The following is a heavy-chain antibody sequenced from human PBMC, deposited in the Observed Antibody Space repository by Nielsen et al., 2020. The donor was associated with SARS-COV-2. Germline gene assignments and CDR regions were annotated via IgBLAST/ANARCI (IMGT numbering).Heavy chain of an antibody. J-gene: IGHJ4*02. CDR1: GFTFSSYG. V-gene: IGHV3-30*18. CDR3: AKDPRPIAAAGTTY. CDR2: ISYDGSNK. Sequence: GGSLRLSCAASGFTFSSYGMHWVRQAPGKGLEWVAVISYDGSNKYYADSVKGRFTISRDNSKNTLYLQMNSLRAEDTAVYYCAKDPRPIAAAGTTYWGQGTLVTVSS. D-gene: IGHD6-13*01.